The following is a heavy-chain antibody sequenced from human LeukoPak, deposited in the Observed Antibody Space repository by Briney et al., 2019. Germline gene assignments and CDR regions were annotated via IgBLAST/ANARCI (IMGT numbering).Heavy chain of an antibody. V-gene: IGHV3-7*01. CDR3: ARPSGSGRFLSDH. D-gene: IGHD6-19*01. CDR1: GFTFSNYF. Sequence: PGGSLRLSCAASGFTFSNYFMSWVRQAPGKGLQWVANIKEDGSQTFYVDSVTGRFTISRDNAKNSLYLQMDSLRVEDTAVYYCARPSGSGRFLSDHWGQGTLVTVSS. CDR2: IKEDGSQT. J-gene: IGHJ4*02.